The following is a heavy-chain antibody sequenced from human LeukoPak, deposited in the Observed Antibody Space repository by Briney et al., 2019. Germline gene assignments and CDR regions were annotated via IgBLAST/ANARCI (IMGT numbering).Heavy chain of an antibody. J-gene: IGHJ6*03. CDR3: ARSLGYYYYYYVDV. CDR2: INPNSGGT. Sequence: ASVKVSCKASGYTFTGYYMHWVRQAPGQGLEWMGWINPNSGGTNYAQKFQGRVTMTRDTSISTAYMELSRLRSDDTAVYYCARSLGYYYYYYVDVWGKGTTVTVSS. V-gene: IGHV1-2*02. CDR1: GYTFTGYY.